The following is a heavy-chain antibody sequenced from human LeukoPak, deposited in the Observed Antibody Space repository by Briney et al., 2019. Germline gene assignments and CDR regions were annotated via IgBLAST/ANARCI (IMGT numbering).Heavy chain of an antibody. D-gene: IGHD3-22*01. J-gene: IGHJ4*02. Sequence: GGSLRLSCAASGFTFSSYSMNWVRQAPGKGLEWVSYISSSSTIYYADSVKGRFAISRDNAKNSLYLQMNSLRAEDTAVYYCGSDSSGYYPYYFDYWGQGTLVTVSS. CDR3: GSDSSGYYPYYFDY. CDR2: ISSSSTI. CDR1: GFTFSSYS. V-gene: IGHV3-48*01.